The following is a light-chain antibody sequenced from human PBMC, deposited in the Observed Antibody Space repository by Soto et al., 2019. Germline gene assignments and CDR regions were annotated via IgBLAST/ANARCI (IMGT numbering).Light chain of an antibody. CDR1: TTDIGTYNL. J-gene: IGLJ1*01. V-gene: IGLV2-23*01. CDR3: CSFAGRFTYV. CDR2: EGS. Sequence: QSALTQPASVSGSLGQSITISCTGSTTDIGTYNLVSWYQQYPGKAPKLIIYEGSRRPSGISNRFSASKSGITASLTIFGLQAEDEADYHCCSFAGRFTYVFGTGTKLTVL.